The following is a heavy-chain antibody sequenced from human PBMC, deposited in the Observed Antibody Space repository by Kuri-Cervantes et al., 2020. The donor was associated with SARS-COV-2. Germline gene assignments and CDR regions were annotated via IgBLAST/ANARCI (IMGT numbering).Heavy chain of an antibody. J-gene: IGHJ6*02. D-gene: IGHD6-6*01. CDR2: ISGSGGST. Sequence: GGSLRLSCAASGFTFSSYAMSWVRQAPGKGLEWVSAISGSGGSTYYADSVKGRFTISRDNAKNSLYLQMNSLRAEDTAVYYCARDLAAGPLRGYYYYGMDVWGQGTTVTVSS. CDR3: ARDLAAGPLRGYYYYGMDV. V-gene: IGHV3-23*01. CDR1: GFTFSSYA.